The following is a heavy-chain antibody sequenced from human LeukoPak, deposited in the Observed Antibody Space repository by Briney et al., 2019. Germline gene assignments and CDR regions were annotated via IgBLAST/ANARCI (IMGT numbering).Heavy chain of an antibody. CDR3: ARAGPIKYYDFWSGYWVSNWFDP. V-gene: IGHV4-31*03. CDR2: IYYSGST. J-gene: IGHJ5*02. D-gene: IGHD3-3*01. Sequence: PSQTLSLTCTVSGDSTTSGGYYWGWIRQHPGRGLEWIGYIYYSGSTYYSPSLKSRATISVDTSKNQFSLKLSSVTAADTAVYYCARAGPIKYYDFWSGYWVSNWFDPWGQGTLVTVSS. CDR1: GDSTTSGGYY.